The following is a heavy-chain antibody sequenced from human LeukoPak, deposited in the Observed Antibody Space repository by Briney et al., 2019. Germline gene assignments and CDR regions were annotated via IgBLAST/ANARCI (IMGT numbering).Heavy chain of an antibody. CDR3: GKRRIGFSGLVDL. D-gene: IGHD1-26*01. J-gene: IGHJ5*02. CDR1: GFNFSTYV. Sequence: GGSLRISFSTSGFNFSTYVIQLVRQVPGEGPEWVSYISGSSDSIKYAESVKGRSTNSRGNDKKYMYLQLRSRRAEDTAVYYCGKRRIGFSGLVDLWGQGTLVTVSS. V-gene: IGHV3-48*04. CDR2: ISGSSDSI.